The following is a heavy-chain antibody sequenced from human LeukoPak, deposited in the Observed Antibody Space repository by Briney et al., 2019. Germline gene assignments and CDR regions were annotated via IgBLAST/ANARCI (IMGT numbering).Heavy chain of an antibody. J-gene: IGHJ4*02. CDR1: GFTFSSYW. V-gene: IGHV3-74*01. CDR3: ARGSSSSWWGFDY. D-gene: IGHD6-13*01. CDR2: INSDGSST. Sequence: GGSLRLSCAASGFTFSSYWMHWVRQAPGKGLVWVSRINSDGSSTTYADSVKSRFTISRDNAKNTLYLQMNSLRAEDTAVYYCARGSSSSWWGFDYWGQGTLVTVSS.